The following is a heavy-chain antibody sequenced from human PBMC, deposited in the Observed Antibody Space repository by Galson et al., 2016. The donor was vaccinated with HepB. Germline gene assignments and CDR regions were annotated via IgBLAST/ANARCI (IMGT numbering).Heavy chain of an antibody. V-gene: IGHV3-64D*09. CDR3: VKDRAQAGTYADVYFDY. J-gene: IGHJ4*02. CDR1: GFTFNTYA. Sequence: SLRLSCAASGFTFNTYAMHWVRQAPGKGLEYVSIINSNGGFTYYAASVKGRFTISRDNSKNILYLQMSSLRAEDTAVYYCVKDRAQAGTYADVYFDYWGQGPRVTFSS. CDR2: INSNGGFT. D-gene: IGHD1-26*01.